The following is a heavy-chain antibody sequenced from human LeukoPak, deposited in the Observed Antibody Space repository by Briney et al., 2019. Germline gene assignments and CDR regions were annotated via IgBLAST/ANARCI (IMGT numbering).Heavy chain of an antibody. V-gene: IGHV3-21*01. Sequence: GGSLRLSCAVSGFTFSSHSMNWVRQAPGKGLEWVSSISSSSSYIYHADSVKGRFTISRDNAKNSLYLQMNSLRAEDTAVYYCARDSKYCSGGSCYEGAFDIWGQGIMVTVSS. D-gene: IGHD2-15*01. CDR1: GFTFSSHS. CDR3: ARDSKYCSGGSCYEGAFDI. J-gene: IGHJ3*02. CDR2: ISSSSSYI.